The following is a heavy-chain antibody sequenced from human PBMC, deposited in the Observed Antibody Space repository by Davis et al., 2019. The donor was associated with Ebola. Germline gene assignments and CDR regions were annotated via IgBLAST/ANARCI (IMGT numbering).Heavy chain of an antibody. J-gene: IGHJ4*02. Sequence: GESLKIPCVAPGFTFSNFSISWVRQAPGKGLEWVSGISGTGADTHYADSVKGRFTIFRDHSRNTLFLVMNNLRAEDRALYYCAKECGAGSCYSDYWGQGTLVTVSS. D-gene: IGHD2-15*01. CDR3: AKECGAGSCYSDY. V-gene: IGHV3-23*01. CDR2: ISGTGADT. CDR1: GFTFSNFS.